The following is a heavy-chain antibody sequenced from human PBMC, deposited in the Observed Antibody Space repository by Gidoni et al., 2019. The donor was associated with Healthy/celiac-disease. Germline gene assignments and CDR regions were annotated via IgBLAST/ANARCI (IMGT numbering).Heavy chain of an antibody. CDR3: AKSPHFSYGDPVLYGY. D-gene: IGHD4-17*01. J-gene: IGHJ4*02. Sequence: TISRDNSKNTLYLQMNSLRAEDTAVYYCAKSPHFSYGDPVLYGYWGQGTLVTVSS. V-gene: IGHV3-23*01.